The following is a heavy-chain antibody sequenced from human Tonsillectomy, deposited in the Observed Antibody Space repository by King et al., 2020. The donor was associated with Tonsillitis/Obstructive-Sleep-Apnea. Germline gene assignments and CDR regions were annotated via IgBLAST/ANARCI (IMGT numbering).Heavy chain of an antibody. CDR1: GFTFTTYW. CDR3: AGVLSYCSGGSCYDRFDY. CDR2: IKRDGSEK. V-gene: IGHV3-7*04. Sequence: VQLVESGGGLVQPGGSLRLSCAGSGFTFTTYWMTWVRQAPGKGLEWVANIKRDGSEKNYVDSVKGRFTISRDNAKNSLYLQMNSLRAEDTAVYYCAGVLSYCSGGSCYDRFDYWGQGTLVTVSS. D-gene: IGHD2-15*01. J-gene: IGHJ4*02.